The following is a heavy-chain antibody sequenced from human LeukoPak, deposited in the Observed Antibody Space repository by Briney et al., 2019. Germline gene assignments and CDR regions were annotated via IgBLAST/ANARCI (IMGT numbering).Heavy chain of an antibody. CDR2: ISSSSSTI. CDR3: ARDQGLLVVAGRFGY. V-gene: IGHV3-48*01. J-gene: IGHJ4*02. Sequence: PGGSLRLSCAASGFTVSSYSMNWVRQAPGKGLEWVSYISSSSSTIYYADSVKGRFTISRDNAKNSLYLQMNSLRAEDTAVYYCARDQGLLVVAGRFGYWGQGTLVTVSS. D-gene: IGHD6-19*01. CDR1: GFTVSSYS.